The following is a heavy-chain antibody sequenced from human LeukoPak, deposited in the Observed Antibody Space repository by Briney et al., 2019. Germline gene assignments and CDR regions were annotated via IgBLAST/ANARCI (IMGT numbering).Heavy chain of an antibody. J-gene: IGHJ5*02. CDR1: GYTFTGYY. CDR3: ARGDYDILTGRNWFDP. D-gene: IGHD3-9*01. CDR2: INPNSGGT. V-gene: IGHV1-2*02. Sequence: ASVKVSCKASGYTFTGYYMHWVRQAPGQGLEWMGWINPNSGGTNYAQKFQGRVTMTRDTSISTAYMELSRLRSDDTAVYYCARGDYDILTGRNWFDPWGQGTRVTVSS.